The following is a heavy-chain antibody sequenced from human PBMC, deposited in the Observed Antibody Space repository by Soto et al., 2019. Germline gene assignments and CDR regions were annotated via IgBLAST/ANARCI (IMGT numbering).Heavy chain of an antibody. Sequence: GASVKIXCEACGYTXTSYYMHWVRQAPGQGLEWMGIINPSGGSTSYAQKFQGRVTMTRDTSTSTVYMELSSLRSEDTAVYYCARTWDSSGFFDYWGQGTLVTLSS. CDR3: ARTWDSSGFFDY. D-gene: IGHD3-22*01. CDR1: GYTXTSYY. V-gene: IGHV1-46*01. J-gene: IGHJ4*02. CDR2: INPSGGST.